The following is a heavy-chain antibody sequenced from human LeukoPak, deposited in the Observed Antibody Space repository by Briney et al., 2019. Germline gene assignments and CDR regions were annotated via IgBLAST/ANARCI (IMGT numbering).Heavy chain of an antibody. CDR2: IYYSGST. D-gene: IGHD3-22*01. CDR1: GGSISGGYYY. V-gene: IGHV4-30-4*01. CDR3: AGNSSSYADY. Sequence: KPSETLSLTCTVSGGSISGGYYYWSWIRQPPGKGLEWIGYIYYSGSTYYNPSLKSRITISVDTSKNQFSLNLSSVTAADTAVYYCAGNSSSYADYWGRGTLVTASS. J-gene: IGHJ4*02.